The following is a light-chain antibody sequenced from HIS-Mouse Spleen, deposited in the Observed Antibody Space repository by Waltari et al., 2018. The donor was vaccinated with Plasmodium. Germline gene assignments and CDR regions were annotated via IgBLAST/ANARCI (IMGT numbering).Light chain of an antibody. CDR1: QSVSSN. CDR3: QQYNNWSFT. V-gene: IGKV3-15*01. Sequence: EIVMTQSPATLSVSPGERATLSRRARQSVSSNLARYQQKPGQAPRLRIYGAATRPTGIPARFSGSGSGTEYTLTISSLQSEDFEVYYCQQYNNWSFTFGPGTKVDIK. J-gene: IGKJ3*01. CDR2: GAA.